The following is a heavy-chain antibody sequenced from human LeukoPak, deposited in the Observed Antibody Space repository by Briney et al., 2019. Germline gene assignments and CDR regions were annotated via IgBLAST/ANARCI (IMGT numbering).Heavy chain of an antibody. CDR2: INNDASHT. D-gene: IGHD3-9*01. CDR1: GFTFSDHW. CDR3: ARGDTASFDP. J-gene: IGHJ5*02. V-gene: IGHV3-74*01. Sequence: GGSLRLSCEASGFTFSDHWMHWVRQVPGKGLVWVSYINNDASHTNYADSMKGRFTISRDNAKNTVYLQMNSLRAEDTGLYYCARGDTASFDPWGQGTLVTVSS.